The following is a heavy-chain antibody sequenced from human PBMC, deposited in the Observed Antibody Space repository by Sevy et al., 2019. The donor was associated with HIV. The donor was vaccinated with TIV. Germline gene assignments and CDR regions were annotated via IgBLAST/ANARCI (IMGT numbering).Heavy chain of an antibody. Sequence: GGSLRLSCAASGFTFSSYWMSWVRQAPGKGLEWVAHIKQDGSEKYYVDSVKGRFTISRDNAKNSLYLQMNSLRAEDTAVYYCARVEVVVVPAAPVGFDYWGQGTLVTVSS. CDR1: GFTFSSYW. J-gene: IGHJ4*02. CDR2: IKQDGSEK. D-gene: IGHD2-2*01. CDR3: ARVEVVVVPAAPVGFDY. V-gene: IGHV3-7*01.